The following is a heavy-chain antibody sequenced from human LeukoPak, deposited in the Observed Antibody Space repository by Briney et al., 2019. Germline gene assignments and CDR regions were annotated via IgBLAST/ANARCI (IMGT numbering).Heavy chain of an antibody. CDR1: GYTFTSYG. J-gene: IGHJ3*02. Sequence: GASVKVSCKASGYTFTSYGISWVRQAPGQGLEWRGWISAYNGNTNYAQKLQGRVTMTTDTSTSTAYVELRSLRSDDTAVYYCAREKGPTYCYDSSGYPDAFDIWGQGTMVTVSS. D-gene: IGHD3-22*01. V-gene: IGHV1-18*01. CDR3: AREKGPTYCYDSSGYPDAFDI. CDR2: ISAYNGNT.